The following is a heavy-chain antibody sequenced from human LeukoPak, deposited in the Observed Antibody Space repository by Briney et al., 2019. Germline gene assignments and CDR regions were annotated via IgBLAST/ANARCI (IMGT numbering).Heavy chain of an antibody. CDR1: GGSFSAYY. CDR2: ISHSGGT. V-gene: IGHV4-34*01. J-gene: IGHJ6*04. Sequence: PSETLPLTCAVYGGSFSAYYWSWIRQPPGKGLEWIGEISHSGGTNYNPSLKSRVTISVDTSKDQFSLKLSSVTAADTGAYYCARQNGYFEWSPLRYYGMDVWGKGTTVTVSS. CDR3: ARQNGYFEWSPLRYYGMDV. D-gene: IGHD3-9*01.